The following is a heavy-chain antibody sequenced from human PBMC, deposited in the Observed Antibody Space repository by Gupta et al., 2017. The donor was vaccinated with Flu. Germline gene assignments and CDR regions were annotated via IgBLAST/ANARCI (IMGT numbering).Heavy chain of an antibody. CDR1: GYTFTGYY. CDR2: INPNSGGT. V-gene: IGHV1-2*02. CDR3: ARRGFDYDILTGYPDY. J-gene: IGHJ4*02. Sequence: QVQLVQSGAEVKKPGASVKVSCKASGYTFTGYYMPLVRQAPGQGLGWMGWINPNSGGTNYAQKFQGRVTMTRDTSISTAYMELSRLRSDDTAVYYCARRGFDYDILTGYPDYWGQGTLVTVSS. D-gene: IGHD3-9*01.